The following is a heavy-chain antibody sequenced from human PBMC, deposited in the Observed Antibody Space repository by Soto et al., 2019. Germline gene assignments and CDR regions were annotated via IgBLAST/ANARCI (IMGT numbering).Heavy chain of an antibody. CDR2: IIPTFGTA. V-gene: IGHV1-69*13. CDR1: GGTFSSYA. Sequence: SVKVSCKASGGTFSSYAISWVRQAPGQGLEWMGGIIPTFGTANYAQKFQGRVTITADESTSTAYMELSSLRSEDTAVYYCARDRYYGSGSYYRGDYYYGMDVWGQGTTVTVSS. CDR3: ARDRYYGSGSYYRGDYYYGMDV. J-gene: IGHJ6*02. D-gene: IGHD3-10*01.